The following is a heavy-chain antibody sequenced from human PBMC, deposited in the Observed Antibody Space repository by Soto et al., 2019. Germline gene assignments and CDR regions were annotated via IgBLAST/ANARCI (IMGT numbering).Heavy chain of an antibody. CDR1: GGSISRYY. CDR3: ARDLFGGYCLDY. D-gene: IGHD5-12*01. Sequence: PSETLSLTCTVSGGSISRYYWSWIRQPPGKGLEWIGYMYNTGSTIYNPSLKSRVTISVDTSKNQFSLRLTSVTAAVTAVYYCARDLFGGYCLDYWGQGALVTVSS. CDR2: MYNTGST. J-gene: IGHJ4*02. V-gene: IGHV4-59*01.